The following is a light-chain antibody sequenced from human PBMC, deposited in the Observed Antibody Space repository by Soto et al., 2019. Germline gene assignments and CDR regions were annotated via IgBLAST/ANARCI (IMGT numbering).Light chain of an antibody. J-gene: IGLJ1*01. CDR1: SSDVGGYNY. Sequence: HSALTQPASVSGSPGQSITISCTGTSSDVGGYNYVSWYQQHPGKAPKLMIYDVSDRPSGISNRFSGSKSGNTASLTISGLQTEDEADYYCTSYKSGSTPYVFGTGTKLTVL. CDR2: DVS. CDR3: TSYKSGSTPYV. V-gene: IGLV2-14*03.